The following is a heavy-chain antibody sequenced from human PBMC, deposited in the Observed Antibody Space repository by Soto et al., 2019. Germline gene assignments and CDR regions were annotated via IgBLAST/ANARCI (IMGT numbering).Heavy chain of an antibody. CDR1: GFTFSSYS. V-gene: IGHV3-21*01. CDR2: ISSSSYI. CDR3: ARDLVVVAATPSLGMDV. D-gene: IGHD2-15*01. Sequence: PGGSLRLSCAASGFTFSSYSMNWVRQAPWKGLEWVSSISSSSYIYYADSVKGRFTISRDNAKNSLYLQMNSLRAEDTAVYYCARDLVVVAATPSLGMDVWGQGTTVTVSS. J-gene: IGHJ6*02.